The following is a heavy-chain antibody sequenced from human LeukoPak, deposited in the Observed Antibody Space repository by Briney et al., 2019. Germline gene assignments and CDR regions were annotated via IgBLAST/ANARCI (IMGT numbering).Heavy chain of an antibody. D-gene: IGHD3-22*01. CDR1: GGTFSSYA. CDR2: IIPIFGIA. J-gene: IGHJ6*03. V-gene: IGHV1-69*13. CDR3: ARAVPHYDSSGYYPYYYYMDV. Sequence: SVKVSCKASGGTFSSYAISWVRQAPGQGLEWLGGIIPIFGIANYAQKFQGRVTITADESTSTAYMELSSLRSEDTAVYYCARAVPHYDSSGYYPYYYYMDVWGKGTTVTVSS.